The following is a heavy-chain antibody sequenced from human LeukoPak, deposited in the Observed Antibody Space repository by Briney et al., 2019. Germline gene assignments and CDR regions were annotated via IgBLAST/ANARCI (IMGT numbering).Heavy chain of an antibody. V-gene: IGHV3-30*18. CDR2: ISSDGTKK. J-gene: IGHJ4*02. Sequence: GRSLRLSCTACGSTFSSYGMHWGRQAPGKGLEWVAFISSDGTKKDYADSLKGRFTISRDNSKNTLFLQMNSLTSEDTAAYYCAKRIPSDDGVCDYGRQGTLVIVSS. D-gene: IGHD1-1*01. CDR3: AKRIPSDDGVCDY. CDR1: GSTFSSYG.